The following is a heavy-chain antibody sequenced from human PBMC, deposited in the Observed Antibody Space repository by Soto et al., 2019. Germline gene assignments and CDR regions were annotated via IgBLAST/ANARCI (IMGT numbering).Heavy chain of an antibody. CDR2: IYWDDDK. J-gene: IGHJ5*02. Sequence: SGPTLVNPTQTLTLTCTFSGFSLSTSGVGVGWIRQPPGKALEWLALIYWDDDKRYSPSLKTRLTITKDTSKNQVVLTMTNVDPLDTATYFCAHRRQALTGLSAWGQGTLVTVSS. V-gene: IGHV2-5*02. D-gene: IGHD3-3*02. CDR1: GFSLSTSGVG. CDR3: AHRRQALTGLSA.